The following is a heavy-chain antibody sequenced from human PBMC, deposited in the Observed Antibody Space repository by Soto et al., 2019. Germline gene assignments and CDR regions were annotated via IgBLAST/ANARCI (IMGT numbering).Heavy chain of an antibody. CDR1: GYIFNTYG. Sequence: QVQLVQSGAEVKKPGASVKVSCKASGYIFNTYGITWVRQAPGQGLEWMAWINIYNGNTDYAQEFQGRVTMTTDTSTTTASMELRSLRSDVTAVYYCARAIAGGYGHTTLDYWGQGTLVTVSS. CDR3: ARAIAGGYGHTTLDY. V-gene: IGHV1-18*01. J-gene: IGHJ4*02. D-gene: IGHD3-16*01. CDR2: INIYNGNT.